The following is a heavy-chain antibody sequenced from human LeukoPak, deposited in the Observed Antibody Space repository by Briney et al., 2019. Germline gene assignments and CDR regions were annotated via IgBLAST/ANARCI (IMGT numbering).Heavy chain of an antibody. Sequence: ASVKVSCKASGYTFTRYYMHWVRQAPGQGLEWRGIINPSGGSTNYAQKFQGRVTMTRDTPTNTVYMELSSLRAEDTAVYYCARVSFGAFDIWGQGTMVTVSS. J-gene: IGHJ3*02. CDR3: ARVSFGAFDI. D-gene: IGHD3-10*01. CDR1: GYTFTRYY. CDR2: INPSGGST. V-gene: IGHV1-46*01.